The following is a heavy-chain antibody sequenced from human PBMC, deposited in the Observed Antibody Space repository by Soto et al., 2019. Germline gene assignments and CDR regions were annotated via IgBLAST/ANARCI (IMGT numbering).Heavy chain of an antibody. Sequence: SGGSLRLSCAASGFTFSTYTMNWVRQAPGKGLEWISSISSGSSYIYYAGSVKGRFTISRDDAKNSLFLQMNSLRADDTAVYYCAPETLSGGAYTDSWGQGNKVTVSP. CDR3: APETLSGGAYTDS. D-gene: IGHD3-10*01. J-gene: IGHJ5*01. CDR1: GFTFSTYT. V-gene: IGHV3-21*01. CDR2: ISSGSSYI.